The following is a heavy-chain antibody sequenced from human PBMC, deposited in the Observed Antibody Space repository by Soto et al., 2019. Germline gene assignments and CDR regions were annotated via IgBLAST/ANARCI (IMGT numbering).Heavy chain of an antibody. J-gene: IGHJ4*02. CDR3: VRAYDG. CDR1: GFTLSSYW. Sequence: EVQLVESGGGLVQPGGSLRLSCAASGFTLSSYWMHWVRQAPEKGLVWVSRINSDGSITGYADSVKGRFTISRDNAKNTLYLQMNSLRPEDTAVYYCVRAYDGWGQGTLVTVSS. V-gene: IGHV3-74*01. CDR2: INSDGSIT. D-gene: IGHD2-8*01.